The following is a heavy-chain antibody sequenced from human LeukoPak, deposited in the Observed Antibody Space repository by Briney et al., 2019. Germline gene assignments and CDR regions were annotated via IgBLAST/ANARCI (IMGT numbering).Heavy chain of an antibody. CDR3: ARAYYVWGSYRQYYFDY. CDR2: ISYDGSNK. V-gene: IGHV3-30-3*01. J-gene: IGHJ4*02. CDR1: GFTFSSYA. D-gene: IGHD3-16*02. Sequence: PGGSLRLSCAASGFTFSSYAMHWVRQAPGKGLEWVAVISYDGSNKYYADSVKGRFTISRDNSKNTLYLQMNSLRAEDTAVYYCARAYYVWGSYRQYYFDYWGQGTLVTVSS.